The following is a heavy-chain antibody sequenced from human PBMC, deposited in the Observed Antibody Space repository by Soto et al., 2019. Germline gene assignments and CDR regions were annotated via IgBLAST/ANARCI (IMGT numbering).Heavy chain of an antibody. J-gene: IGHJ4*02. CDR3: ARLSPGRYWVYFDY. CDR1: GGSISSSSYY. V-gene: IGHV4-39*01. D-gene: IGHD1-26*01. Sequence: PSETLSLTCTVSGGSISSSSYYWGWIRQPPGKGLEWIGSIYYSGNTYYNPPLKSRVTISVDTSKNQFSLKLSSVTAADTAVYYCARLSPGRYWVYFDYWGQGTLVTVSS. CDR2: IYYSGNT.